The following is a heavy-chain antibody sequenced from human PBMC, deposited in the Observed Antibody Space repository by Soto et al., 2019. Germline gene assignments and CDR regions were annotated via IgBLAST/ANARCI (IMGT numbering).Heavy chain of an antibody. D-gene: IGHD1-26*01. V-gene: IGHV3-7*03. CDR1: GFTFKNYW. Sequence: PVGSLRLSCVASGFTFKNYWMSWVRQAPGKGLEWVANINRDGSDSYCVDSLKGRFTISRDNPRNTLFLQMNTLRAEDTAIYYCAHLRVVGADEFDYWGQGILVTVSS. CDR2: INRDGSDS. J-gene: IGHJ4*02. CDR3: AHLRVVGADEFDY.